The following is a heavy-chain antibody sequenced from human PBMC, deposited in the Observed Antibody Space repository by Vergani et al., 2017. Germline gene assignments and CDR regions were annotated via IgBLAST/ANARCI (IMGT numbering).Heavy chain of an antibody. CDR2: IYHSGST. V-gene: IGHV4-30-2*01. CDR3: ARGGTVVGSGAFDS. CDR1: GGSISSGGYS. Sequence: QLQLQESGSGLVKPSQTLSLTCAVSGGSISSGGYSWSWIRQPPGKGLEWIGYIYHSGSTYYNPSLKSRVTISVDRSKNQFSLKLSSVTAADTAVYYCARGGTVVGSGAFDSWGQGTMVTVSS. J-gene: IGHJ3*02. D-gene: IGHD4-23*01.